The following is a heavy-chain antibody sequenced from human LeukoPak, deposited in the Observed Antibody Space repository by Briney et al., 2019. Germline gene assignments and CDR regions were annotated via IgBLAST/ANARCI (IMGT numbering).Heavy chain of an antibody. Sequence: GESLKISCKGSGYSFTSYWIGWVRQMPGKGLEWMGIIYPGDSDTRYSPSFQGQVTISADKSISTAYLQWSSLKASDTAMYYCARHPVPSSWSDLQYFQHWGQGTLVTVSS. V-gene: IGHV5-51*01. CDR1: GYSFTSYW. CDR2: IYPGDSDT. CDR3: ARHPVPSSWSDLQYFQH. J-gene: IGHJ1*01. D-gene: IGHD6-13*01.